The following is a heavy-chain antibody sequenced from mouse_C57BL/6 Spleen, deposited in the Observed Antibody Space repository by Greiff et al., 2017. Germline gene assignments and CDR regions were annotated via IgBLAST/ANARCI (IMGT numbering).Heavy chain of an antibody. CDR1: GYSITSGYY. Sequence: ESGPGLVKPSQSLSLTCSVTGYSITSGYYWNWIRQFPGNKLEWMGYISYDGSNNYNPSLKNRISITRDTSKNQFFLKLNSVTTEDTATYYCARRWDGLDYWGQGTTLTVSS. J-gene: IGHJ2*01. CDR2: ISYDGSN. D-gene: IGHD2-3*01. V-gene: IGHV3-6*01. CDR3: ARRWDGLDY.